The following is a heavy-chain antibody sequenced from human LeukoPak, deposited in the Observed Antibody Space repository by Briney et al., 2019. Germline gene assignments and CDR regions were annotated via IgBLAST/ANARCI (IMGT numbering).Heavy chain of an antibody. CDR3: ARDFFVRGVITL. V-gene: IGHV3-48*03. CDR1: GFTFSSYE. D-gene: IGHD3-10*02. J-gene: IGHJ4*02. Sequence: GGSLRLSCAASGFTFSSYEMNWVRQAPGKGLEWVSYISSSGSTIYYADSVKGRFTISRDNAKNPLYLQMNSLRAEDTAVYYCARDFFVRGVITLWGQGTLVTVSS. CDR2: ISSSGSTI.